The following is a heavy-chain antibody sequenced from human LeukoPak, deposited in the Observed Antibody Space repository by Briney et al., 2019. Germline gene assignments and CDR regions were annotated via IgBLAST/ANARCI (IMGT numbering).Heavy chain of an antibody. CDR1: GFTFNNYA. J-gene: IGHJ4*02. V-gene: IGHV3-23*01. D-gene: IGHD6-19*01. CDR2: ISGSGGST. Sequence: GGSLRLSCPASGFTFNNYAMIWVRQAPGKGLEWVSGISGSGGSTYYADSVKGRFRISRDNSKNTLYLQMNGLRVDDTAVYYCAKGVQWAVPGSCLDSWGLGTLVTVSS. CDR3: AKGVQWAVPGSCLDS.